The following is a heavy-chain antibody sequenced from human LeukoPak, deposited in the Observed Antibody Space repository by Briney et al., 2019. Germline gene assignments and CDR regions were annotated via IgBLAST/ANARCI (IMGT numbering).Heavy chain of an antibody. CDR3: AKAGSNWGYFDY. CDR2: ISGTGGST. J-gene: IGHJ4*02. D-gene: IGHD7-27*01. Sequence: PGGSLRLSCAASGLTFSYYAMSWVRQAPGKGLEWVSAISGTGGSTHYADSVKGRFTISRDNSKNTLYLQMNSLGAEDTAVYYCAKAGSNWGYFDYWGQGTLVTVSS. CDR1: GLTFSYYA. V-gene: IGHV3-23*01.